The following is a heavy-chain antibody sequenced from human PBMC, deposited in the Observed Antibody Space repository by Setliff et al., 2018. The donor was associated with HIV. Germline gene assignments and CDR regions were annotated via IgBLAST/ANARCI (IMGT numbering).Heavy chain of an antibody. Sequence: ASVKVSCKASGYTFTDYYIDWVQQAPGGGLEWVGRVDPQDGETKYAEKFRDRVTITADTSIDTAYMELSRLRSDDTALYYCATLVYDVDYWGQGTLVTVS. D-gene: IGHD3-22*01. V-gene: IGHV1-69-2*01. CDR3: ATLVYDVDY. CDR1: GYTFTDYY. J-gene: IGHJ4*02. CDR2: VDPQDGET.